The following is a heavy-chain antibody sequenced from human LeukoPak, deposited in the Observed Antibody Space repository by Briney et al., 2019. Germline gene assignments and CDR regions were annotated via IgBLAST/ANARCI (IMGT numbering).Heavy chain of an antibody. Sequence: DSVKGRFTISRDNAKNSLYLQMNSLRAEDTAVYYCARPAGYYDSSGYVDVWGQGTTVTVSS. J-gene: IGHJ6*02. V-gene: IGHV3-21*01. CDR3: ARPAGYYDSSGYVDV. D-gene: IGHD3-22*01.